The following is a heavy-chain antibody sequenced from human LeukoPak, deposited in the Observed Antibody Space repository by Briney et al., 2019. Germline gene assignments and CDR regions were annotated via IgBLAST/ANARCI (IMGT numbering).Heavy chain of an antibody. D-gene: IGHD3-9*01. Sequence: ASVKVSCKASGYTFTSYGISWVRQAPGQGLEWMGWISAYNGNTNYAQKLQGRVTMTTDTSTSTAYMELTSLTSEDTAVYYCARERGVFDARIFYYCGMDVWGQGTTVTVSS. CDR3: ARERGVFDARIFYYCGMDV. CDR1: GYTFTSYG. CDR2: ISAYNGNT. V-gene: IGHV1-18*01. J-gene: IGHJ6*02.